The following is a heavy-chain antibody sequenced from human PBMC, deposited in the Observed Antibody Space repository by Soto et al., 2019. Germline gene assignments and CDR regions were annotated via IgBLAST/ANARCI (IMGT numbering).Heavy chain of an antibody. D-gene: IGHD3-9*01. CDR1: GFTFSDYY. CDR3: ARDSIPGVVRYLGPKRAGGFDP. CDR2: ISSSGSTI. J-gene: IGHJ5*02. V-gene: IGHV3-11*01. Sequence: GGSLRLSCAASGFTFSDYYMSWIRQAPGKGLEWVSYISSSGSTIYYADSVKGRFTISRDNAKNSLYLQMNSLRAEDTAVYYCARDSIPGVVRYLGPKRAGGFDPWGKGTLVTVSS.